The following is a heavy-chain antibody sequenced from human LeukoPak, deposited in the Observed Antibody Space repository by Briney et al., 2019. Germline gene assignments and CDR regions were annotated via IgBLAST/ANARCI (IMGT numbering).Heavy chain of an antibody. Sequence: SETLSLTCTVSGGSISSYYWSWIRQPPGKGLEWIGYMYYSGSTNYNPSLKSRVTISVDTSKNQFSLKLSSVTAADTDVYYCARGKGYFDYWGEGTLVTVSS. V-gene: IGHV4-59*01. J-gene: IGHJ4*02. CDR3: ARGKGYFDY. CDR1: GGSISSYY. CDR2: MYYSGST.